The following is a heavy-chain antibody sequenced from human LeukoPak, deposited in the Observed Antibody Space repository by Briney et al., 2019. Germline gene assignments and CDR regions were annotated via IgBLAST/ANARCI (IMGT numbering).Heavy chain of an antibody. V-gene: IGHV3-74*01. J-gene: IGHJ4*02. CDR1: GFTFSSYW. Sequence: PGGSLRLSCAASGFTFSSYWMHWVRQAPGKGLAWVSRINSDGSSTNYADSVKGRFTISRDNAKNTLYVQMNSLRAEDTAVYYCAKIRTTLYDTSAYIDYWGLGTLVTVSS. CDR2: INSDGSST. D-gene: IGHD3-22*01. CDR3: AKIRTTLYDTSAYIDY.